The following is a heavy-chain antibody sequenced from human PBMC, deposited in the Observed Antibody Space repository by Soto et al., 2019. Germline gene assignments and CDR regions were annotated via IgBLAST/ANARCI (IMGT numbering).Heavy chain of an antibody. V-gene: IGHV3-30*04. Sequence: QVQLVESGGGMVQPGTSLRLSCAASGFTFNSLSLHWVRQRPDKGLEWVAVISHDGRVTFYADFVKGRLTVSRDNSKNTNYLQVNSLRAEDTAVYYCAREPYGDSQYFDYWGQGTLVTVSS. CDR1: GFTFNSLS. CDR2: ISHDGRVT. J-gene: IGHJ4*02. CDR3: AREPYGDSQYFDY. D-gene: IGHD2-21*02.